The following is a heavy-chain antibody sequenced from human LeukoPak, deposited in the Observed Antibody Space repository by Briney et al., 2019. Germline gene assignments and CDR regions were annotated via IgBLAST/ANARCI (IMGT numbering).Heavy chain of an antibody. V-gene: IGHV4-34*01. CDR2: INHSGST. J-gene: IGHJ4*02. D-gene: IGHD5-18*01. Sequence: SETLSLTCAVYGGSFSGYYWSWIRQPPGKGLEWIGEINHSGSTDYNPSLKSRVTISVDTSKNQFSLKLSSVTAADTAVYYCARVRGIQLQHYFDYWGQGTLVTASS. CDR1: GGSFSGYY. CDR3: ARVRGIQLQHYFDY.